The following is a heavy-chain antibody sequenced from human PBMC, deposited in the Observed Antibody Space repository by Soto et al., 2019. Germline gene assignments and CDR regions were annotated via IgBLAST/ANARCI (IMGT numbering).Heavy chain of an antibody. D-gene: IGHD1-26*01. CDR1: GFTFSSYW. Sequence: GGSLRLSCAASGFTFSSYWMSWVRQAPGKGLEWVVNIKQDGSEKYYVDSVKGRFTISRDNAKNSLYLQMNSLRAEDTAVYYCARDQWELLKGYFDYWGQGTLVTVSS. J-gene: IGHJ4*02. V-gene: IGHV3-7*03. CDR3: ARDQWELLKGYFDY. CDR2: IKQDGSEK.